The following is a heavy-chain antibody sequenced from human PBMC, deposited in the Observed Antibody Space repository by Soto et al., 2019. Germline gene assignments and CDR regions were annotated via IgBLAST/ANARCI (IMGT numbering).Heavy chain of an antibody. CDR2: IYWDDDK. CDR1: GFSLFTRGVG. J-gene: IGHJ4*02. CDR3: THSESALNDY. V-gene: IGHV2-5*02. Sequence: QITLKESGPTLVKPTQTLTLTCTFSGFSLFTRGVGVGWIRQPPGKALEWLALIYWDDDKRYSPSLKSRLTITKHASKKQVVLTMTNMEAVDTATYYSTHSESALNDYWGQGTLVTVSS. D-gene: IGHD2-8*01.